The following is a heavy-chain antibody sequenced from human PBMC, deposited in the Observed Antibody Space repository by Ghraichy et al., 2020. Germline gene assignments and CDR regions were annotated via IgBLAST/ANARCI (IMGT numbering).Heavy chain of an antibody. Sequence: SETLSLTCTVSGGSISSGGYYWSWIRQHPGKGLEWIGYIYYSGSTYYNPSLKSRVTISVDTSKNQFSLKLSSVTAADTAVYYCARDQGMRYYGSGEKAVGFDYWGQGTLVTVSS. CDR1: GGSISSGGYY. J-gene: IGHJ4*02. CDR2: IYYSGST. V-gene: IGHV4-31*03. D-gene: IGHD3-10*01. CDR3: ARDQGMRYYGSGEKAVGFDY.